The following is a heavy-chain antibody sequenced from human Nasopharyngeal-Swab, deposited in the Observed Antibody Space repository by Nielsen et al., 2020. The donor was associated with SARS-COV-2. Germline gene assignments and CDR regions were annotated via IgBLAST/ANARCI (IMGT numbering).Heavy chain of an antibody. J-gene: IGHJ2*01. CDR3: ARGRAYGSGSYFWYFDL. CDR2: IGTAGDT. CDR1: GFTFSSYD. D-gene: IGHD3-10*01. V-gene: IGHV3-13*01. Sequence: GGSLRLSCAASGFTFSSYDMHWVRQATGKGLEWVSVIGTAGDTYYPGSVKGRFTISRENAKNSLYLQMNSLRAGDTAVYYCARGRAYGSGSYFWYFDLWGRGTLVTVSS.